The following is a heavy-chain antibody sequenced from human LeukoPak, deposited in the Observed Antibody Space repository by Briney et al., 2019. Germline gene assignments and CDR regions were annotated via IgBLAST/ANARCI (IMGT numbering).Heavy chain of an antibody. D-gene: IGHD5-24*01. CDR1: GFTFSNYR. CDR2: IKNDGSEK. J-gene: IGHJ5*02. CDR3: ARASDPWLQLT. V-gene: IGHV3-7*03. Sequence: GGSLRRSCAASGFTFSNYRMIWVRQAPGKGLEWVGNIKNDGSEKRYADSVRGRFSISRDNAQTSLYLQMNSLRAEDTAVYYCARASDPWLQLTWGQGTLVTVSS.